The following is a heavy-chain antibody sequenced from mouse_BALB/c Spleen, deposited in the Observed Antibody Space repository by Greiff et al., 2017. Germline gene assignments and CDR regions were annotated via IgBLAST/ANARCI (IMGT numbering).Heavy chain of an antibody. V-gene: IGHV1-18*01. J-gene: IGHJ4*01. D-gene: IGHD2-1*01. CDR2: INPNNVGT. Sequence: VQLQQSGPELVKPGASVKIPCKASGYTFTDYNMDWVKQSHGKSLEWIGDINPNNVGTIYNQKFKGKATLTVDKSSSTAYMELRSLTSEDTAVYYCARRGYGNYAMDYWGQGTSVTVSS. CDR1: GYTFTDYN. CDR3: ARRGYGNYAMDY.